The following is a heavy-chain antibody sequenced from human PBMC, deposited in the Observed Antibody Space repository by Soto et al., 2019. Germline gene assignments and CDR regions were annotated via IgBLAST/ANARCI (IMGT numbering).Heavy chain of an antibody. J-gene: IGHJ3*02. V-gene: IGHV1-3*01. CDR3: ARVWYGGNSGAFDI. CDR2: INAGNGNT. D-gene: IGHD2-21*02. CDR1: GYTFTSYA. Sequence: ASVKVSCKASGYTFTSYAMHWVRQAPGQRLEWMGWINAGNGNTKYSQKFQGRVTITRDTSTSTAYMELSSLRSEDTAMYYCARVWYGGNSGAFDIWGQGTMVTVSS.